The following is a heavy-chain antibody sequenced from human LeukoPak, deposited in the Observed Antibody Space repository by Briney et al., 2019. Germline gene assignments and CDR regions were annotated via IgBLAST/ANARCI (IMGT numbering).Heavy chain of an antibody. CDR3: ASGFLEWLPIDY. CDR2: IYYSGST. J-gene: IGHJ4*02. Sequence: PSETLSLTXSVSGGSISSGDYYWSWIRQPPGKGLEWIGYIYYSGSTYYNPSLKSRVTISVDTSKNQFSLTLSSVTAADTAVYYCASGFLEWLPIDYWGQGTLVTVSS. CDR1: GGSISSGDYY. D-gene: IGHD3-3*01. V-gene: IGHV4-30-4*08.